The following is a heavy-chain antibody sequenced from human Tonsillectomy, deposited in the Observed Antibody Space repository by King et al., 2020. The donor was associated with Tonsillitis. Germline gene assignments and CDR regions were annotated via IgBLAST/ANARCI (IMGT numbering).Heavy chain of an antibody. D-gene: IGHD3-10*01. CDR2: INPSGGRT. V-gene: IGHV1-46*01. CDR3: ASAYGSGTYYNDGNYFDY. J-gene: IGHJ4*02. CDR1: GYTFASYY. Sequence: QLVQSGTEVKKPGASVRVSCKGSGYTFASYYMHWVRQAPGQGLEWMGIINPSGGRTTYAQKFQGRVTMTRDTSTSTVYMELSSLRSEDTAVYYCASAYGSGTYYNDGNYFDYWGQGTLVTVSS.